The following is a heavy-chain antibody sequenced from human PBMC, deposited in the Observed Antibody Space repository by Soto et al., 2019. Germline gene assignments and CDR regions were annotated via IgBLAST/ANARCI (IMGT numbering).Heavy chain of an antibody. CDR1: GFTFSSYG. J-gene: IGHJ3*02. CDR3: AREGPGIAASWAFDI. Sequence: VQLVESGGGVVQPGRSLRLSCAASGFTFSSYGMHWVRQAPGKGLEWVAVIWYDGSNKYYADSVKGRFTISRDNSKNTLYLQMNSLRAEDTAVYYCAREGPGIAASWAFDIWGQGTMVTVSS. CDR2: IWYDGSNK. V-gene: IGHV3-33*01. D-gene: IGHD6-25*01.